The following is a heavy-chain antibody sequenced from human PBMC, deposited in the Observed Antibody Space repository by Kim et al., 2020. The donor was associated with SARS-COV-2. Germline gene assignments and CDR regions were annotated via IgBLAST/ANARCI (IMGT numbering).Heavy chain of an antibody. D-gene: IGHD3-10*01. Sequence: SETLSLTCAVYGGSFSGYYWSWIRQPPGKGLEWIGEINHSGSTNYNPSLKSRVTISVDTSKNQFSLKLSSVTAADTAVYYCACLWFGPSGRAANYWGQGTLVTVSS. V-gene: IGHV4-34*01. CDR2: INHSGST. CDR1: GGSFSGYY. CDR3: ACLWFGPSGRAANY. J-gene: IGHJ4*02.